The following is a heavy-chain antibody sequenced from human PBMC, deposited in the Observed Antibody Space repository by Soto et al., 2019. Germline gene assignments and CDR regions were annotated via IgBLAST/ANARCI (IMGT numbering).Heavy chain of an antibody. D-gene: IGHD1-26*01. CDR3: ATLLHGGKGVGRDY. Sequence: QVQLVQSGAEVKKPGSSVKVSCKASGGTFSSYAISWVRQAPGHGLEWMGGIIPIFGTANYAQKFQGRVTITADESTSRAYMELSSLRSEDTAVYYCATLLHGGKGVGRDYWGQGTLVTVSS. CDR1: GGTFSSYA. J-gene: IGHJ4*02. CDR2: IIPIFGTA. V-gene: IGHV1-69*12.